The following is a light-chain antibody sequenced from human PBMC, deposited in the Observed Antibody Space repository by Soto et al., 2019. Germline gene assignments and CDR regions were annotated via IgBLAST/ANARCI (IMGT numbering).Light chain of an antibody. CDR3: NSYTSSNTYV. CDR2: EVN. V-gene: IGLV2-18*02. Sequence: HSVLTQPPSVSGSPGQSVTISCTGTSSDVGSYNRVSWYQQPPGTAPKLMIYEVNNRPSGVPDRFSGSKSGNTASLTITGLQAEDEADYYCNSYTSSNTYVFGTGTKVTVL. CDR1: SSDVGSYNR. J-gene: IGLJ1*01.